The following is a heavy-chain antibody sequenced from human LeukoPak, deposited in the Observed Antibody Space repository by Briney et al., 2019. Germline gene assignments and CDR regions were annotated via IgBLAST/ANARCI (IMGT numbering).Heavy chain of an antibody. J-gene: IGHJ4*02. CDR2: ISSSSSTI. Sequence: GGSLRLSCAASGFTFSDYYMSWIRQAPGKGLEWVSYISSSSSTIYYADSVKGRFTISRDNAKNSLYLQMNSLRAEDAAVYYCARAASFRASPSESWGEGTLVTVSS. D-gene: IGHD3-10*01. V-gene: IGHV3-11*01. CDR3: ARAASFRASPSES. CDR1: GFTFSDYY.